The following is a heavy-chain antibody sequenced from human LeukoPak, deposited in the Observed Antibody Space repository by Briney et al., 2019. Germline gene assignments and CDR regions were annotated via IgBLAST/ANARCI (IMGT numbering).Heavy chain of an antibody. D-gene: IGHD5-18*01. V-gene: IGHV3-11*04. CDR1: GFIFSDYY. Sequence: TTGGSLRLSCAASGFIFSDYYMSWIRQAPGKGLEWVSYISSSGSTIYYADSVKGRFTISRDNAKNSLYLQMNSLRAEDTAVYYCARDRADTAMVTYYYYMDVWGKGTTVTVSS. J-gene: IGHJ6*03. CDR3: ARDRADTAMVTYYYYMDV. CDR2: ISSSGSTI.